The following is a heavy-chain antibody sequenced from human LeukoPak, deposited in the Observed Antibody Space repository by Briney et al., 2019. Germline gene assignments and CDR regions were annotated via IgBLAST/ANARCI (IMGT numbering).Heavy chain of an antibody. Sequence: SETLSLTCLVSGGSLSRSFRHWVRQSPGKGLEWIGYIYSSGTTDHNPSLKSRVTMSIGSSENHFTLRLGSVTASNTVDYYCAIRLAVDGPLDTWGQGILVAVSS. V-gene: IGHV4-59*01. CDR2: IYSSGTT. CDR3: AIRLAVDGPLDT. D-gene: IGHD3-16*01. CDR1: GGSLSRSF. J-gene: IGHJ5*02.